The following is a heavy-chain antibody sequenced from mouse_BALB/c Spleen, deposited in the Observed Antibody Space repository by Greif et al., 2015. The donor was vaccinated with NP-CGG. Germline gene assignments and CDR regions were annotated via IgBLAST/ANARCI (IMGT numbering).Heavy chain of an antibody. J-gene: IGHJ3*01. Sequence: VQLQQSGAELVKPGASVKLSCTASGLNVKDTYMHWVKQRPEQGLEWIGRIDPANGNTKYDPKFQGKATITADTSSNTAYLQLSSLTSEDTAVYYCARAITTAYWGQGTLVTVSA. D-gene: IGHD1-2*01. CDR1: GLNVKDTY. CDR2: IDPANGNT. V-gene: IGHV14-3*02. CDR3: ARAITTAY.